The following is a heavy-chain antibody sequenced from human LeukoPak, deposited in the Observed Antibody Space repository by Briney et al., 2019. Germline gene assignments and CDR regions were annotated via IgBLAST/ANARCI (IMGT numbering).Heavy chain of an antibody. CDR2: FGRSGCDT. CDR3: AKGSLGSWYSFDL. V-gene: IGHV3-23*01. CDR1: GVTFGTTA. D-gene: IGHD6-13*01. J-gene: IGHJ4*02. Sequence: GGSLRLSCAASGVTFGTTAMSWVRQAPGMGPEWVSTFGRSGCDTYYSDSVKGRFTIFRDISRNTLYLHMNSLRDEDTAVYYCAKGSLGSWYSFDLWGQGTLVTVSS.